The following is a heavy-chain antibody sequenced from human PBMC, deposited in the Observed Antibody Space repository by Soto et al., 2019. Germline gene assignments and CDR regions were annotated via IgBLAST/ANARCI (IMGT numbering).Heavy chain of an antibody. V-gene: IGHV4-61*01. D-gene: IGHD4-17*01. CDR1: GGSVSSGSYY. J-gene: IGHJ4*02. CDR3: AREAGDDYGIGSVDY. CDR2: IYYSGST. Sequence: QVQLQESGPGLVKPSETLSLTCTVSGGSVSSGSYYWSWIRQPPGKGLEWIGYIYYSGSTNYNPSLKSRVTISVDTSKNQFSLKLSSVTAADTAVYYCAREAGDDYGIGSVDYWGQGTLVTVSS.